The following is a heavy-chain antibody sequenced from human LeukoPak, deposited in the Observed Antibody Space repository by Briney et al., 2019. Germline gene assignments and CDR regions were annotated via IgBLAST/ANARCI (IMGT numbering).Heavy chain of an antibody. D-gene: IGHD2-21*02. Sequence: PGGSLRLSCAASGFTFSAYGMTWVRQAPGKGLEWVSGMSGSSGSTDYADSVKGRFTISRDNSKNTVYLQMNSLRAEDTAVYYCAKDMLWGSLSGGDRGYFDYWGQGTLVTVSS. J-gene: IGHJ4*02. CDR1: GFTFSAYG. CDR2: MSGSSGST. CDR3: AKDMLWGSLSGGDRGYFDY. V-gene: IGHV3-23*01.